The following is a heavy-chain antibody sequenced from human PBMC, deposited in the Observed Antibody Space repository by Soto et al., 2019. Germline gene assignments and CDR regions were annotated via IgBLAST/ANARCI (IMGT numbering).Heavy chain of an antibody. D-gene: IGHD5-18*01. CDR1: GGTFSSYA. Sequence: SVKVSCKASGGTFSSYAISWVLQAPGQGLEWMGGIIPIFGTSNYAQKFQGRVTITADESTRTAYMELSSLRSEDTAVYYCARGGYSYGYHWFDPWGQGTLVTVSS. CDR3: ARGGYSYGYHWFDP. CDR2: IIPIFGTS. J-gene: IGHJ5*02. V-gene: IGHV1-69*13.